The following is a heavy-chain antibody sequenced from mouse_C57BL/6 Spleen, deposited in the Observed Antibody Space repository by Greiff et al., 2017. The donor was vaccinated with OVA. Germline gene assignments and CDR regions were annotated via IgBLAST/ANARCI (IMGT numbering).Heavy chain of an antibody. Sequence: VQLQQSGPELVKPGASVKISCKASGYAFSSSWMNWVKQRPGKGLEWIGDIYPGSGSTNYNEKFKSKATLTVDTSSSTAYMQLSSLTSEDAAVYYCARLGITHYAMDYWGQGTSVTVSS. CDR3: ARLGITHYAMDY. J-gene: IGHJ4*01. V-gene: IGHV1-82*01. CDR1: GYAFSSSW. CDR2: IYPGSGST. D-gene: IGHD1-1*01.